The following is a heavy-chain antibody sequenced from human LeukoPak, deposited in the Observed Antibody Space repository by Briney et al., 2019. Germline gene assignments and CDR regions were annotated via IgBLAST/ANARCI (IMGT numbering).Heavy chain of an antibody. CDR3: AKAGNNWDYYFDY. J-gene: IGHJ4*02. CDR1: GFPFSNYA. D-gene: IGHD1-7*01. CDR2: ISGSGGST. Sequence: PGGALRLSCEAPGFPFSNYAMRWVRQAPGEGLEWVSAISGSGGSTYYADSVKGRFTISRDNSKNTLHLQMNSLRADDTAVYYCAKAGNNWDYYFDYWGQGTRVTVSS. V-gene: IGHV3-23*01.